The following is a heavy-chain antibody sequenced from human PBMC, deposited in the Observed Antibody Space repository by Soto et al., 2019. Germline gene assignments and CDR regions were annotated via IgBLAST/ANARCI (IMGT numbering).Heavy chain of an antibody. D-gene: IGHD2-15*01. CDR3: ARVRYCSCGSCNAVPPTSNFAL. J-gene: IGHJ2*01. V-gene: IGHV1-69*01. CDR2: IIPIFGTA. CDR1: GGTFSSYA. Sequence: QVQLVQSGAEVKKPGSSVKVSCKASGGTFSSYAISWMRQAPGQGLEWMGGIIPIFGTANYAQMFQGRVTITADESTSTAAQELSSLRSEDTAVYYCARVRYCSCGSCNAVPPTSNFALGGSGPLVTVSS.